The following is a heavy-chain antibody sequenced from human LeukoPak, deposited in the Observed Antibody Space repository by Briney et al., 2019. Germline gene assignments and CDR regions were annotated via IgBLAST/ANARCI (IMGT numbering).Heavy chain of an antibody. V-gene: IGHV4-59*01. CDR1: SGSISIYS. Sequence: SETLSLTCTVSSGSISIYSWSWIRQPPGKGLEWIGYIYSTGNTNYNPSLKSRVTISVDTSKNQFSLKVSSVTAADTAVYYCARSRYNWNPSDYWGQGTLVTVSS. D-gene: IGHD1-20*01. CDR3: ARSRYNWNPSDY. CDR2: IYSTGNT. J-gene: IGHJ4*02.